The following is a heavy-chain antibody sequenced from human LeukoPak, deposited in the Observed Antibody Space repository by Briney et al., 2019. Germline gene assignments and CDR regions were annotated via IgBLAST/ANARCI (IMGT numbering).Heavy chain of an antibody. Sequence: SETLSLTYTVSGGSISSYYWSWIRQHPGKGLEWIGYIYYSGSTNYNPSLKSRVTISVDTSKNQFSLKVSSVTAADTAVYYCAGNYYGSGSLDYWGQGNLVTVSS. CDR3: AGNYYGSGSLDY. J-gene: IGHJ4*02. CDR2: IYYSGST. D-gene: IGHD3-10*01. V-gene: IGHV4-59*08. CDR1: GGSISSYY.